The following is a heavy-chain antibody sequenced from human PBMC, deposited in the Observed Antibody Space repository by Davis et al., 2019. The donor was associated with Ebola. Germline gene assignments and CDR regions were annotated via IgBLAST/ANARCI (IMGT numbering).Heavy chain of an antibody. CDR1: GFTFSSYW. V-gene: IGHV3-74*01. CDR3: ARVPSSGWYYFDY. J-gene: IGHJ4*02. D-gene: IGHD6-19*01. CDR2: INSDGSST. Sequence: GESLKISCAASGFTFSSYWMHWVRQAPGKALVWVSRINSDGSSTSYADSVKGRFTISRDNAKNTLYLQMNSLRAEDTAVYYCARVPSSGWYYFDYWGQGTLVTVSS.